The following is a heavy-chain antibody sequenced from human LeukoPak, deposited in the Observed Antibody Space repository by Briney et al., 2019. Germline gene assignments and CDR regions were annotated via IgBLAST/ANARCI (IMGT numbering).Heavy chain of an antibody. J-gene: IGHJ4*02. V-gene: IGHV3-30*02. CDR1: GFTFSSHG. D-gene: IGHD3-10*01. CDR3: AKDWGYGSGSYYYFDY. Sequence: PGGSLRLSCAASGFTFSSHGMNWVRQAPGKGLEWVAFIRYDGSNKYYADSVKGRFTISRDNSKNTLYLQMNSLRAEDTAVYYCAKDWGYGSGSYYYFDYWGQGTLVTVSS. CDR2: IRYDGSNK.